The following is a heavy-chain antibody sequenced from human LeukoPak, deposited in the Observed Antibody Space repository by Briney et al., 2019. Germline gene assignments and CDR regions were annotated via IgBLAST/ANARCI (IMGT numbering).Heavy chain of an antibody. V-gene: IGHV3-9*01. J-gene: IGHJ5*02. CDR1: GFTFDDYA. Sequence: GGSLRLSCAASGFTFDDYAMHWVRQAPRKGLEWVSGISWNSGSIGYADSVEGRFTISRDNAKNSLYLQMNSLRAEDTALHYCAKGSSGYYNWFDPWGQGTLVTVSS. CDR2: ISWNSGSI. CDR3: AKGSSGYYNWFDP. D-gene: IGHD3-22*01.